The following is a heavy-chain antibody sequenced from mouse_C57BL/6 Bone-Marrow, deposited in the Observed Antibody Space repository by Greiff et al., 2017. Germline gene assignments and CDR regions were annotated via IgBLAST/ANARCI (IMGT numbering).Heavy chain of an antibody. D-gene: IGHD2-5*01. J-gene: IGHJ2*01. V-gene: IGHV1-19*01. CDR3: ATSYYSNYDYFDY. CDR2: INPYNGGT. CDR1: GYTFTDYY. Sequence: EVKLMESGPVLVKPGASVKMSCKASGYTFTDYYMNWVKQSHGKSLEWIGVINPYNGGTSYNQKFKGKATLTVDKSSSTAYMELNSLTSEDSAVYYCATSYYSNYDYFDYWGQGTTLTVSS.